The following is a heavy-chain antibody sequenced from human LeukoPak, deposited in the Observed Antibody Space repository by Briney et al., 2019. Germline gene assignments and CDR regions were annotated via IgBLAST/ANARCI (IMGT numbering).Heavy chain of an antibody. D-gene: IGHD1-26*01. J-gene: IGHJ4*02. V-gene: IGHV4-30-2*01. CDR1: GGSISSSGYS. Sequence: SQTLSLTCDVSGGSISSSGYSWSWIRQPPGKGLEWIGYIYHSGSTYYNPSLKSRVTISVDRSKNHFSLKLTSVTAADTAVYYCARAVRGSYRPFDYWGQGTLVTVSS. CDR2: IYHSGST. CDR3: ARAVRGSYRPFDY.